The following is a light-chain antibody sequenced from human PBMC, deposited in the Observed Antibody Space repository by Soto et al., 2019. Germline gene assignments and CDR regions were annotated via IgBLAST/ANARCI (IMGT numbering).Light chain of an antibody. CDR1: QSVSSN. CDR3: KQYNNWPLT. Sequence: EIVMTQSPATLSVSPGERATLSCRASQSVSSNLAWYQQKPGQAPRLLIYGASTRATGIPARFSGSGSGTEVTLAISSLQSEDFAAYYYKQYNNWPLTFGGGTRLEIK. J-gene: IGKJ4*01. CDR2: GAS. V-gene: IGKV3-15*01.